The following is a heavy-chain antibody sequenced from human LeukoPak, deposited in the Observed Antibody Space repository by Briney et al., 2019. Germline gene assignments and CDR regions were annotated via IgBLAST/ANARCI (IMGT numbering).Heavy chain of an antibody. CDR3: ARERGSRITMVRGVKDY. Sequence: AGGALRLSCAASEFTFSTYWMSWVREAPGKGVEWVGEINHSGSTNYNPSLKSRVTISVDTSKSHFSLKLSSVTAADTAVFYCARERGSRITMVRGVKDYWGQGTLVTVSS. CDR1: EFTFSTYW. D-gene: IGHD3-10*01. CDR2: INHSGST. J-gene: IGHJ4*02. V-gene: IGHV4-34*01.